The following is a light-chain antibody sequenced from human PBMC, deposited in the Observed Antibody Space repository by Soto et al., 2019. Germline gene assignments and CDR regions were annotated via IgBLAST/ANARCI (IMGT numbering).Light chain of an antibody. CDR2: DVS. V-gene: IGKV3-20*01. CDR1: QRVSSN. Sequence: EIVMTQSPVTLSVSPGERATLSCRASQRVSSNVAWYQQKPGQAPRLFIYDVSKRATGIPARFSGSGSGTDFTLTISSLEPEDFAVYYCQQYGSSPLTFGGGTKVDIK. J-gene: IGKJ4*01. CDR3: QQYGSSPLT.